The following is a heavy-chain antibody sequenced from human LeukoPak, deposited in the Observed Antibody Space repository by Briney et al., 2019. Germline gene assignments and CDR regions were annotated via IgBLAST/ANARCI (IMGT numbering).Heavy chain of an antibody. J-gene: IGHJ4*02. CDR1: GFTFSSYW. Sequence: GGSLRLSCAASGFTFSSYWMSWVRQAPGKGLEWVANIKQDGSEKYYVDSVKGRFTISRDNAKNSLYLQMNSLRAEDTAVYYCAREVIGGSYYFDYWGQGTLVTVSS. V-gene: IGHV3-7*01. CDR2: IKQDGSEK. CDR3: AREVIGGSYYFDY. D-gene: IGHD1-26*01.